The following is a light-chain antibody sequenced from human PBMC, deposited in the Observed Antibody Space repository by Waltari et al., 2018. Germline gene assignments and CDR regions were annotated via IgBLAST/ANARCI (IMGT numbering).Light chain of an antibody. V-gene: IGKV3-20*01. CDR2: GAS. CDR1: QSVTSNY. Sequence: EIVLTQSPGTLSLSPGERATLSCRASQSVTSNYLAWYQQRPRQAPRLLIYGASNRATGIPDRFSGSGSGTDFSLTINRLEPEDFAVYYCQQYDRSPETFGQGTKLEIK. J-gene: IGKJ2*01. CDR3: QQYDRSPET.